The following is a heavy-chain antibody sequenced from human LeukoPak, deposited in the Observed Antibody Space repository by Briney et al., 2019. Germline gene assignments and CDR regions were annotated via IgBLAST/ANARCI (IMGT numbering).Heavy chain of an antibody. CDR1: GFTFSSYW. Sequence: GGSLRLSCAASGFTFSSYWMSWVRQAPGKGLEWVANIKQDGSEKYYVDSVKGRFTISRDNAKNSLYLQMNSLRAEDTALYYCAKGDSSGWYKAIDYWGQGTLVTVSS. CDR3: AKGDSSGWYKAIDY. D-gene: IGHD6-19*01. J-gene: IGHJ4*02. V-gene: IGHV3-7*03. CDR2: IKQDGSEK.